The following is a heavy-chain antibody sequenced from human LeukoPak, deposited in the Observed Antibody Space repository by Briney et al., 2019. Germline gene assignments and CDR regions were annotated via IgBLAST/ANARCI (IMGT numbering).Heavy chain of an antibody. J-gene: IGHJ4*02. Sequence: QPGGSLRLSCAASGFTFSGSAIRWVRQASGKGLEWVGRIRSKANSYATSSAASVKGRFTISRDDSKNTAYLQMNSLKTEDTAVYYCTRDYGVLFDYWGQGTLVTVSS. CDR2: IRSKANSYAT. D-gene: IGHD4-17*01. CDR1: GFTFSGSA. CDR3: TRDYGVLFDY. V-gene: IGHV3-73*01.